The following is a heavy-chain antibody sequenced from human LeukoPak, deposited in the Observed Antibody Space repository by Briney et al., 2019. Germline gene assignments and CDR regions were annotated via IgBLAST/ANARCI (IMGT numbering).Heavy chain of an antibody. V-gene: IGHV1-18*01. Sequence: ASVKVSCKASGYTFTSYGISWVRQAPGQGLEWMGWISAYNGNTNYAQKLQGRVTMTTDTSTSTAYMELRSLRSDDTAVYYCARDLRRIAASRGIYYYYYMDVWGKRTPVTVSS. CDR3: ARDLRRIAASRGIYYYYYMDV. CDR1: GYTFTSYG. D-gene: IGHD6-13*01. CDR2: ISAYNGNT. J-gene: IGHJ6*03.